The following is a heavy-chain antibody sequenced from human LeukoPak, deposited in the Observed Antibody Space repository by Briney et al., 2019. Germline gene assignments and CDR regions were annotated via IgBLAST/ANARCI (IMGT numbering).Heavy chain of an antibody. CDR1: GGSISSYY. CDR2: IYYSGST. V-gene: IGHV4-59*01. Sequence: SETLSLTCTVSGGSISSYYWSWIRQPPGKGLEWTGYIYYSGSTNYNPSLKSRVTISVDTSKNQFSLKLSSVTAADTAVYYCARAEHYHDSSGFDYWGQGTLVTVSS. CDR3: ARAEHYHDSSGFDY. D-gene: IGHD3-22*01. J-gene: IGHJ4*02.